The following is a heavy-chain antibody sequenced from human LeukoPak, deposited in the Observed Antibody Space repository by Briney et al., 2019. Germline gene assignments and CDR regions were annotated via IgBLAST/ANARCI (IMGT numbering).Heavy chain of an antibody. D-gene: IGHD3-22*01. CDR1: GFTFTSSS. CDR2: IAVGSGNT. CDR3: AAVFGSGYYYYFDY. J-gene: IGHJ4*02. V-gene: IGHV1-58*02. Sequence: GTSVKVSCKASGFTFTSSSMQWVRQARGQRPEWIGWIAVGSGNTNYAQKFQGRVTIIRDMSTSTAYMELSSLRSEDTALYYCAAVFGSGYYYYFDYWGQGTLVTVSS.